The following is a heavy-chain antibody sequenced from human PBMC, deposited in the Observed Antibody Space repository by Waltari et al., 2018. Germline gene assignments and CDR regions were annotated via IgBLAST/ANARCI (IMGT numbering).Heavy chain of an antibody. CDR2: INGGNGQV. CDR3: ASGPSPDFGRY. CDR1: RNDLAAYA. J-gene: IGHJ4*02. Sequence: QVQLVQSGAEVKKPGASVTVSCKASRNDLAAYAIHWVRQAPGQRLEWMGWINGGNGQVKYSQRFQDRLTITRDTPVTTAHLEVRRLPSEDTAIYYCASGPSPDFGRYWGQGTLVTVSS. V-gene: IGHV1-3*01. D-gene: IGHD3-10*01.